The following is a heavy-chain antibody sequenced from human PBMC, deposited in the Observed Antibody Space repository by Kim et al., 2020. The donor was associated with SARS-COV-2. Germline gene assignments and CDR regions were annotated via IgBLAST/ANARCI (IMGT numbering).Heavy chain of an antibody. Sequence: SETLSLTCTVSGGSMSRYFWSWIRQPPGKGLEWIGYIYYSGSTNYNPSLKSRVTISVDTSKNQFFLKLSSVTAADTAIYYCARDLYPRELGMDVWGQGTTMTVSS. CDR2: IYYSGST. CDR3: ARDLYPRELGMDV. CDR1: GGSMSRYF. D-gene: IGHD1-26*01. V-gene: IGHV4-59*01. J-gene: IGHJ6*02.